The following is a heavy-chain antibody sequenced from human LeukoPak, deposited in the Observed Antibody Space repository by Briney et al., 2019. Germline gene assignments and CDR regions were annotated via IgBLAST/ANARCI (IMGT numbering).Heavy chain of an antibody. CDR3: AGRSCSNGICPFDY. CDR1: GFTFSSYS. CDR2: ISSSSSYV. Sequence: GGSLRLSCAASGFTFSSYSMNWVRQAPGKGLEWVSSISSSSSYVYYADSVKGRFTTSRDNAHFSLYLQMNGLRAEDTAVYYCAGRSCSNGICPFDYWGQGTLVTVSS. V-gene: IGHV3-21*01. D-gene: IGHD2-8*01. J-gene: IGHJ4*02.